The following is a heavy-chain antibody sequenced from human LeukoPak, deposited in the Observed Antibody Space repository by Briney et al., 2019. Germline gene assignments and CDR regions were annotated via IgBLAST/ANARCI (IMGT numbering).Heavy chain of an antibody. Sequence: GASVKVSCKASGYTFTNYYMHWVRQAPGQGLEWMGIINPRGGSTSYAQKFQGRVTMTRDTSTNTVYMDLSSLRSEDTAVYYCASRVSNYVWGSFESDLFDIGAQGKMVTVFS. CDR1: GYTFTNYY. CDR3: ASRVSNYVWGSFESDLFDI. CDR2: INPRGGST. V-gene: IGHV1-46*01. J-gene: IGHJ3*02. D-gene: IGHD3-16*01.